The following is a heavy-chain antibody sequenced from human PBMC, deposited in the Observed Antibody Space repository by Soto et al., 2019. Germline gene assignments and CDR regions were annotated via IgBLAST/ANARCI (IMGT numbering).Heavy chain of an antibody. CDR3: ARRAETNGWNGFGADKYYFDF. Sequence: ASVKVSCKASGYTFTSYDIYWVRQATGQGLEWMGWMNPNTGNSGYAQKFQGRVTMTSDTSISTAHMELSSLRSGDTAVYYCARRAETNGWNGFGADKYYFDFWGQGTLVTVS. CDR1: GYTFTSYD. V-gene: IGHV1-8*01. CDR2: MNPNTGNS. D-gene: IGHD1-1*01. J-gene: IGHJ4*02.